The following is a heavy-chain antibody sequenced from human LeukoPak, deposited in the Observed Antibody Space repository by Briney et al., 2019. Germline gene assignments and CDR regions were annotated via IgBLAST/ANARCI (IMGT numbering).Heavy chain of an antibody. J-gene: IGHJ1*01. CDR1: GYTFTGYY. D-gene: IGHD1-26*01. Sequence: ASVKVSCKASGYTFTGYYMHWVRQAPGQGLEWMGWINPNSGGTNYAQKFQGRVTMTRDTSISTAYMGLSRLRSDDTAVYYCARDLSDSGSYISPFQYFQHWGQGTLVTVSS. CDR3: ARDLSDSGSYISPFQYFQH. V-gene: IGHV1-2*02. CDR2: INPNSGGT.